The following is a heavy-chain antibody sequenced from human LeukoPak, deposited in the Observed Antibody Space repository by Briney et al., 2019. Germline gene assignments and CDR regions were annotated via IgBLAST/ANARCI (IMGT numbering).Heavy chain of an antibody. CDR3: AKRPPRIAVAGGYYFDY. D-gene: IGHD6-19*01. CDR2: ISSSSSTI. J-gene: IGHJ4*02. CDR1: GFTFSSYS. V-gene: IGHV3-48*01. Sequence: GGSLRLSCAASGFTFSSYSMNWVRQAPGKGLEWVSYISSSSSTIYYADSVKGRFTISRDNAKNSLYLQMNSLRAEDTAVYYCAKRPPRIAVAGGYYFDYWGQGTLVIVSS.